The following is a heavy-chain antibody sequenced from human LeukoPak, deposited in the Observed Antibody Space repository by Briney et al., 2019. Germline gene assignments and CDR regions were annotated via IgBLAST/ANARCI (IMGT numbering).Heavy chain of an antibody. J-gene: IGHJ6*03. V-gene: IGHV3-20*03. D-gene: IGHD2-2*01. Sequence: GITGYADSVKVRFTIYRENAKNSVYLQMNSLRAEDTALYYCARVSCSSTSCYGGYYYYMDVWGKGTTVTVSS. CDR3: ARVSCSSTSCYGGYYYYMDV. CDR2: GIT.